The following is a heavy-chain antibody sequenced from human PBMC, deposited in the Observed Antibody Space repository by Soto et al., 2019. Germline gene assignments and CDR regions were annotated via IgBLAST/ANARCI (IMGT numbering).Heavy chain of an antibody. D-gene: IGHD5-12*01. CDR1: GFTFSNYA. CDR3: ARRDGYNFDY. CDR2: ISSHGDST. J-gene: IGHJ4*02. V-gene: IGHV3-64*01. Sequence: EVQLVESGGGLVQPGGSLRLSCAASGFTFSNYAMHWVRQDPGKGLEYVSAISSHGDSTYYANSVKDRFTISRDNSKNTLYLQMGSLRIEDMAVYYCARRDGYNFDYWGQGTLVTVSS.